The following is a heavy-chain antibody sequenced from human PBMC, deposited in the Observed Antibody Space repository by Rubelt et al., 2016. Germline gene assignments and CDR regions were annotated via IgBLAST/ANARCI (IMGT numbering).Heavy chain of an antibody. CDR3: VRNDGDRVAPGGEYFQH. J-gene: IGHJ1*01. V-gene: IGHV3-21*01. CDR2: ISTSSSYI. D-gene: IGHD6-13*01. Sequence: VSSISTSSSYIYYADSVKGRFTISRDNAENSLYLQMNSLRAEDTAVYYCVRNDGDRVAPGGEYFQHWGQGTLVTVSS.